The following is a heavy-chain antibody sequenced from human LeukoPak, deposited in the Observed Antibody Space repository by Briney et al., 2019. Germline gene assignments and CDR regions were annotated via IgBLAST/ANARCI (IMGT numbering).Heavy chain of an antibody. CDR2: ISGSGGST. Sequence: GGSLRLSCAASGFTFSNYAMSWVRQAPGKGLEWVSGISGSGGSTNYADSVKGRFTISRDNSRNTLYLQMNSLRAEDTAVYYGAGMVGSGSYLLLAADHWGQGTLVTVSS. D-gene: IGHD3-10*01. J-gene: IGHJ4*02. CDR3: AGMVGSGSYLLLAADH. V-gene: IGHV3-23*01. CDR1: GFTFSNYA.